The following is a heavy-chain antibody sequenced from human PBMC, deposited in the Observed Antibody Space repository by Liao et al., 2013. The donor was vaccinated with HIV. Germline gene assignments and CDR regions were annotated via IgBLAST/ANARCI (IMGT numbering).Heavy chain of an antibody. Sequence: QVQLQESGPGLVKPSETLSLTCTVSGGSISSYYWSWIRQPPGKGLEWIGYIYYSGSTNYNPSLKSRVTISVDTSKNQFSLKLSSVTAADTAVYYCAREPALGWGDRFYFDSWGQGVLVTVSS. J-gene: IGHJ4*02. CDR3: AREPALGWGDRFYFDS. CDR2: IYYSGST. D-gene: IGHD3-16*01. CDR1: GGSISSYY. V-gene: IGHV4-59*01.